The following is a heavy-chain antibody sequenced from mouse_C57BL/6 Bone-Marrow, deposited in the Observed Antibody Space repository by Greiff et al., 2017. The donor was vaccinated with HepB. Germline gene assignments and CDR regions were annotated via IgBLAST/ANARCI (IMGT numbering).Heavy chain of an antibody. CDR1: GYTFTGYC. V-gene: IGHV1-9*01. Sequence: QVQLKQSGAELMKPGASVKLSCTATGYTFTGYCIEWVKQSPGHGLEWIGEILPGSGSTNYNEKFKGKATFTADTTSNTAYLQLSSLTTEDSALYYCARGWLLLYYAMDYWGQGTSVTVSS. J-gene: IGHJ4*01. D-gene: IGHD2-3*01. CDR3: ARGWLLLYYAMDY. CDR2: ILPGSGST.